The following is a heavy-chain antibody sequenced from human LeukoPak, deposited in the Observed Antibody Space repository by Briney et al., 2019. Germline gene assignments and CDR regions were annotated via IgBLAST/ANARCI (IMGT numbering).Heavy chain of an antibody. D-gene: IGHD1-1*01. V-gene: IGHV4-34*01. CDR1: GGSFNGYY. CDR2: INHSGST. J-gene: IGHJ5*02. Sequence: PSETLSLTCAVYGGSFNGYYWSWIRQPPGKGLEWIGEINHSGSTNYNPSLKSRVTISVDTSKNQFSLKLSSVTAADTAVYYCARRGRQLERGGFDPWGQGTLVTVSS. CDR3: ARRGRQLERGGFDP.